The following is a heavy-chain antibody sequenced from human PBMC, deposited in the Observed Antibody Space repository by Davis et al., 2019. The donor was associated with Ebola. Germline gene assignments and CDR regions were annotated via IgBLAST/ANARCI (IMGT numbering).Heavy chain of an antibody. CDR1: GYTFSSYG. V-gene: IGHV1-18*01. CDR2: ISGYDGYT. J-gene: IGHJ6*03. Sequence: ASVKVSCKASGYTFSSYGIIWVRQAPGQGLEWMGWISGYDGYTNYAEKVPGRVTLSTDTSTSTAYMGLRSLSSVDTAVYDCARGVVPGVIGYYNMDVWGKGTTVTVS. D-gene: IGHD2/OR15-2a*01. CDR3: ARGVVPGVIGYYNMDV.